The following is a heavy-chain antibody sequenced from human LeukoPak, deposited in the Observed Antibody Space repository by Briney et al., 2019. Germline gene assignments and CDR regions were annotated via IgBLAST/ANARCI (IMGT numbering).Heavy chain of an antibody. CDR1: GFTFSSYA. CDR2: ISGSGGST. Sequence: GGSLRLSFAASGFTFSSYAMSWVRQAPGKGLEWVSGISGSGGSTYYADSVKGRFTISRDNSKNTLYLQMNSLRAEDTAVYYCAKDTVRQLVLPYYFDYWGQGTLVTVSS. J-gene: IGHJ4*02. V-gene: IGHV3-23*01. CDR3: AKDTVRQLVLPYYFDY. D-gene: IGHD6-13*01.